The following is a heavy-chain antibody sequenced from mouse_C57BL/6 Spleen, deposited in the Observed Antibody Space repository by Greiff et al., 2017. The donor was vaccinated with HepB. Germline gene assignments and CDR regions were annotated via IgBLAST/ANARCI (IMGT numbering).Heavy chain of an antibody. CDR2: IYPGSGST. CDR1: GYTFTSYW. CDR3: ARWAITTVVASDY. D-gene: IGHD1-1*01. J-gene: IGHJ2*01. Sequence: VQLQQPGAELVKPGASVKMSCKASGYTFTSYWITWVKQRPGQGLEWIGDIYPGSGSTNYNEKFKSKATLTVDTSSSTAYMQLSSLTSEDSAVYYCARWAITTVVASDYWGQGTTLTVSS. V-gene: IGHV1-55*01.